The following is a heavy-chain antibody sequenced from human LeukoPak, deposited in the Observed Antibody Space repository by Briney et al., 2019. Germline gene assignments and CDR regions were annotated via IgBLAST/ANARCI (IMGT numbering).Heavy chain of an antibody. CDR1: GYTFTGYY. V-gene: IGHV1-2*02. CDR3: ARDSSGWYFFDY. Sequence: ASVKVSCKASGYTFTGYYMHWVRQAPGQGREWMGWINPNSGGTNYAQKFQGRVTMTRDTSISTAYMELSRLRSDDTAVYYCARDSSGWYFFDYWGQGTLVTVSS. J-gene: IGHJ4*02. CDR2: INPNSGGT. D-gene: IGHD6-19*01.